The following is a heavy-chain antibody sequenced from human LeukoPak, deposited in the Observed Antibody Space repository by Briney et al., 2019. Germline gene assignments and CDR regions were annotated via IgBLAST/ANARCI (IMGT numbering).Heavy chain of an antibody. CDR1: GFSFSDHY. J-gene: IGHJ4*02. D-gene: IGHD6-25*01. V-gene: IGHV3-7*03. Sequence: GGSLRLSCAASGFSFSDHYMDWVRQAPGKGLEWLANIKGDGSEKNYVASMKGRFTISRDNVNNSLYLQLNNLRVEDTAMYYCAREAAYWGQGTRVTVSS. CDR3: AREAAY. CDR2: IKGDGSEK.